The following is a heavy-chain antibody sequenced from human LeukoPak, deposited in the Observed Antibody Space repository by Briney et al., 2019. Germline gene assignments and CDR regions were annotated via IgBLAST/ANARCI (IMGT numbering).Heavy chain of an antibody. CDR3: ARARLDYGCGMDV. CDR2: INPNSGGT. Sequence: ASVKVSCKASGYTFTGYYMHWVRQAPGQGLEWMGWINPNSGGTNYAQKFQGWVTMTRDTSISTAYMELSRLRSDDTAVYYCARARLDYGCGMDVWGQGTTVTVSS. J-gene: IGHJ6*02. V-gene: IGHV1-2*04. CDR1: GYTFTGYY.